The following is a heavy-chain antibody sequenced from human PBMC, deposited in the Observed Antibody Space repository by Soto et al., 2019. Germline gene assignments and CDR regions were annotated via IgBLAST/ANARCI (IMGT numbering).Heavy chain of an antibody. CDR3: ARVXXXXXXXXYDRGYFYYG. Sequence: QVQLQESGPGLVKSSETLSLTCTVSGGSVSSGGYSWTWIRQPPGKGLEWIGYIHHSGTTNYNPSVTSRVTISVDTSKNQFSLKLNSVTAADTAVYYCARVXXXXXXXXYDRGYFYYG. D-gene: IGHD3-10*02. V-gene: IGHV4-61*08. J-gene: IGHJ6*01. CDR2: IHHSGTT. CDR1: GGSVSSGGYS.